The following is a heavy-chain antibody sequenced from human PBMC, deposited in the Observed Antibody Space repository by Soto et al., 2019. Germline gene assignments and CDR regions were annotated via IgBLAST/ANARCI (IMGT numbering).Heavy chain of an antibody. CDR2: LNTYGNT. CDR1: GGSISSYR. Sequence: SETLSLTCTVSGGSISSYRWSWIRQPAGKGLEWIGRLNTYGNTHYNPSLKSRVTVSVYTSRNQFFLTLRSVTAADSAVYHCGRESGETWDYEASWGQGTLVTVSS. J-gene: IGHJ5*02. D-gene: IGHD1-7*01. CDR3: GRESGETWDYEAS. V-gene: IGHV4-4*07.